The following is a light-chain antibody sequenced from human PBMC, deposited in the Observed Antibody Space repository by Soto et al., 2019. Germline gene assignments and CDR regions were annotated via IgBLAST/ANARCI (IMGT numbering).Light chain of an antibody. V-gene: IGKV1-9*01. CDR1: QDISRY. Sequence: QLTQSPSSLSASVGDRVTITCRASQDISRYLAWYQQGAGKAPKLLIYGASTLQSGVPSRFSGSGSGTEFTLTISSLQPEDFATYHCQQLQRTPFTFGPGTTVDV. CDR2: GAS. J-gene: IGKJ3*01. CDR3: QQLQRTPFT.